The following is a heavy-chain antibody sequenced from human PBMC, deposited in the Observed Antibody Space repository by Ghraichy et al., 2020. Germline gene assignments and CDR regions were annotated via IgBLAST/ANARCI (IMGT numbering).Heavy chain of an antibody. CDR2: VFYSGTT. V-gene: IGHV4-31*03. CDR1: GFSIRSRNHY. Sequence: SETLSLTCTVSGFSIRSRNHYWNWIRQHPEKGLEWIGYVFYSGTTYYNPSLRSRLTISVDTSKSQFTLNLNSVTAADTAVYFCVRSDDYCGSTTCYRGIDAFDIWGQGIMVTVST. CDR3: VRSDDYCGSTTCYRGIDAFDI. J-gene: IGHJ3*02. D-gene: IGHD2-2*02.